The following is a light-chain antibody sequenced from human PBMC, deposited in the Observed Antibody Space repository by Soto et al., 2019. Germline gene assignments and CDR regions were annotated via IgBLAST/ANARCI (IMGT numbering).Light chain of an antibody. CDR3: QQRYDWPPIT. CDR1: QTVRNY. Sequence: EVVLTQFPATLSLSPGERATLSCRASQTVRNYLAWYQQKPGQAPRLLVYDASNTATGVPARFSGSGSETEFTLTITSLEPEDFAVYYCQQRYDWPPITFGQGTRLEIK. J-gene: IGKJ5*01. V-gene: IGKV3-11*01. CDR2: DAS.